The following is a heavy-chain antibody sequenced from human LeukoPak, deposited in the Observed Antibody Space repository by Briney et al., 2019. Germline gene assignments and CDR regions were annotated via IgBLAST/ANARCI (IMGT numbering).Heavy chain of an antibody. CDR1: GFTFSSYW. Sequence: PGGSLRLSCAASGFTFSSYWMHWVRQAPGKGLVWVSRMNSDGSTTSYADSVKGRFTISRDNANNTLYLQMNSLTAEDTAVYYCARVFVYDFLSDVDYWGQGTLVTVSS. CDR2: MNSDGSTT. D-gene: IGHD5/OR15-5a*01. V-gene: IGHV3-74*01. CDR3: ARVFVYDFLSDVDY. J-gene: IGHJ4*02.